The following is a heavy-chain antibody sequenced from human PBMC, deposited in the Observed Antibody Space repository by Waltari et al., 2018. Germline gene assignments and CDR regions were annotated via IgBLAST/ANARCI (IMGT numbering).Heavy chain of an antibody. CDR1: GGSISSSSYY. D-gene: IGHD1-7*01. CDR3: ARGKAGNYPYFDY. Sequence: QLQLQESGPGLVKPSETLSLTCTVSGGSISSSSYYWGWIRQPPGRGLEWIGSIYYSGSTYYNPSLKCRVTISVDTSKIQFSLKLSSVTAADTAVYYCARGKAGNYPYFDYWGQGTLVTVSS. CDR2: IYYSGST. V-gene: IGHV4-39*07. J-gene: IGHJ4*02.